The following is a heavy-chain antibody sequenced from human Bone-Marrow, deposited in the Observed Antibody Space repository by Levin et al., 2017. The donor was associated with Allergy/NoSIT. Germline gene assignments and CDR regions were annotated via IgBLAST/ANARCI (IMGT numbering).Heavy chain of an antibody. CDR2: MKQDGTEQ. CDR3: ARDGTVGYFYESTGYVDK. Sequence: GESLKISCAASGFTFTSYWINWLRQAPGKGLEWVANMKQDGTEQYYADAVKGRFTNSRYPAKNSLCLQMNSLRAEDTADYYCARDGTVGYFYESTGYVDKWGPGTLVTVSS. D-gene: IGHD3-22*01. J-gene: IGHJ4*02. V-gene: IGHV3-7*01. CDR1: GFTFTSYW.